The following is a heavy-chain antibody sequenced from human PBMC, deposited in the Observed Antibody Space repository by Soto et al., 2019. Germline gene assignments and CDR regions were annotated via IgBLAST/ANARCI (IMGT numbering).Heavy chain of an antibody. J-gene: IGHJ2*01. CDR1: GGSISSYY. D-gene: IGHD5-12*01. V-gene: IGHV4-59*08. Sequence: QVQLQESGPGLVKPSETLSLTCTVSGGSISSYYWSWIRQPPGKGLEWIGYIYYSGSTNYNPSLKSRVTISVDTSKNQFSLKLSSVTAADTAVYYCARLGDGYTTLWYFDLWGRGTLVTVSS. CDR2: IYYSGST. CDR3: ARLGDGYTTLWYFDL.